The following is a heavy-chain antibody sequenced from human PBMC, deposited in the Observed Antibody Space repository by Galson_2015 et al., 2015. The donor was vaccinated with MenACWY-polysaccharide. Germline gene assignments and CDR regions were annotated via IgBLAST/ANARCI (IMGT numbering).Heavy chain of an antibody. Sequence: SLRLSCAVSGFNFASLAMSWVRQAPGKGLEWVAVISGGGLNTYYSDSVKGRFTISRDNAKKTVYLHMSRLGVEDSALYYCARDHHWNLPDYWGQGSLVTVSS. D-gene: IGHD1-7*01. J-gene: IGHJ4*02. V-gene: IGHV3-23*01. CDR2: ISGGGLNT. CDR1: GFNFASLA. CDR3: ARDHHWNLPDY.